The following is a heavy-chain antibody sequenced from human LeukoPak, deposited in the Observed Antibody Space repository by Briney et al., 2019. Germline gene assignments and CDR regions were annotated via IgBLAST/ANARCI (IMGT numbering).Heavy chain of an antibody. D-gene: IGHD6-6*01. Sequence: SETLSLTCAVCGGSFSGYYWSWSRQPPGKELEGLGEINHSGNTNYNPSLKSRVTISVDTSKNQFSLKLSSVTAADTAVYYRARWAIAARPWGYYFDYWGQGTLVTVSS. V-gene: IGHV4-34*01. CDR2: INHSGNT. CDR3: ARWAIAARPWGYYFDY. CDR1: GGSFSGYY. J-gene: IGHJ4*02.